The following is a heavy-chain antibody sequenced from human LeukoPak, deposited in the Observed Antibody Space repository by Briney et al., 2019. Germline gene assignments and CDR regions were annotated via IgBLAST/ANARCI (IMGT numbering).Heavy chain of an antibody. J-gene: IGHJ4*02. CDR2: IYTSGST. D-gene: IGHD5-18*01. Sequence: SETLSLTCTVSGGSISSNYWNWIRQPAGKGLEWIGRIYTSGSTNYNPSLKSRVTISVDTSKNQFSLKLSSVTAADTAVYYCARDRGGMDTAMVSSYWGQGTLVTVSS. CDR3: ARDRGGMDTAMVSSY. V-gene: IGHV4-4*07. CDR1: GGSISSNY.